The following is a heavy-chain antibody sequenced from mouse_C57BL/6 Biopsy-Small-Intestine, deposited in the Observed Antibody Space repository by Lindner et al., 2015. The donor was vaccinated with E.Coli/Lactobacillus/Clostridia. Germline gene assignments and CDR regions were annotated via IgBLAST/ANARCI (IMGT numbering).Heavy chain of an antibody. CDR3: ARSYGDPWFAY. V-gene: IGHV1-39*01. CDR1: GYSFTGYN. CDR2: INPYYGGT. Sequence: QLQESGTELVKPGASVKISCKASGYSFTGYNMNWMKRSHGKSLEWIGNINPYYGGTSYNQNFKGKATLTVDKSSSTAYMQLNSLTSEDSAVYYCARSYGDPWFAYWGQGTLVTVSA. J-gene: IGHJ3*01. D-gene: IGHD2-13*01.